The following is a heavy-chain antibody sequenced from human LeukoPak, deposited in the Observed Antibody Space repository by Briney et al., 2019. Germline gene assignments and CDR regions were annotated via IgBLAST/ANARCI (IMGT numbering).Heavy chain of an antibody. CDR2: INPNSGGT. Sequence: ASLKVSCTASAYTFTGYYIHWVRQAPGQGLEWMGWINPNSGGTNYAQKFQGRVTMTRDTSISTAYMELSRLISDDTAVYYCARQRMLVGYANGLGFNYWGEGTLVTVSS. CDR3: ARQRMLVGYANGLGFNY. CDR1: AYTFTGYY. D-gene: IGHD2-2*01. J-gene: IGHJ4*02. V-gene: IGHV1-2*02.